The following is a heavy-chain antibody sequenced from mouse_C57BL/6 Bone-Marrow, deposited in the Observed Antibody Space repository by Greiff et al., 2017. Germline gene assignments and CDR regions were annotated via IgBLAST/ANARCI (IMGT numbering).Heavy chain of an antibody. J-gene: IGHJ3*01. CDR1: GYTFTSYW. V-gene: IGHV1-69*01. CDR2: IDPSDSYT. Sequence: QVQLQQPGAELVMPGASVKLSCKASGYTFTSYWMHWVKQRPGQGLEWIGEIDPSDSYTNYNQKFKGKSTLTVDKSSSTAYMQLSSLTSEDSAVYYCAGDGYDGAWFAYWGQGTLVTVSA. D-gene: IGHD2-2*01. CDR3: AGDGYDGAWFAY.